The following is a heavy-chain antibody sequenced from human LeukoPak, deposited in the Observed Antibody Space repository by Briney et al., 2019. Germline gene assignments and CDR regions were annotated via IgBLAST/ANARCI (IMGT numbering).Heavy chain of an antibody. CDR3: ARSGIVGPTGFHFDY. Sequence: RPSETLSLTCTVSGGSISSGSYYWGWIRQPPGKGLEWIGSISYSGSTYYNPSLKSRVTISVDTSKNQFSLRLTSVTAADTAVYSCARSGIVGPTGFHFDYWGQGTLVTVSS. J-gene: IGHJ4*02. CDR2: ISYSGST. CDR1: GGSISSGSYY. D-gene: IGHD1-26*01. V-gene: IGHV4-39*01.